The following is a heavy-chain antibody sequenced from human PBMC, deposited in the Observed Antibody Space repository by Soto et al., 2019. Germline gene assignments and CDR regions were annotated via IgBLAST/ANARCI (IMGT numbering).Heavy chain of an antibody. J-gene: IGHJ2*01. CDR1: GFTFSSYA. V-gene: IGHV3-30-3*01. CDR2: ISYDGSNK. Sequence: LRLSCAASGFTFSSYAMHWVRQAPGKGLEWVAVISYDGSNKYYADSVKGRFTISRDNSKNTLYLQMNSLRAEDTAVYYCARDRNDWYFDLWGRGTLVTVSS. D-gene: IGHD1-1*01. CDR3: ARDRNDWYFDL.